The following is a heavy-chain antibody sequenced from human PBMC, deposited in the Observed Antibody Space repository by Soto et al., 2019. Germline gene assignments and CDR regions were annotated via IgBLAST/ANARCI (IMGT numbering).Heavy chain of an antibody. CDR2: IKQDGSEK. CDR3: AREMATTKEGDFWSGYLPGGGMDV. V-gene: IGHV3-7*01. D-gene: IGHD3-3*01. J-gene: IGHJ6*02. CDR1: GFTFSSYW. Sequence: EVQLVESGGGLVQPGGSLRLSCAASGFTFSSYWMSWVRQAPGKGLEWVANIKQDGSEKYYVDSVKGRFTISRDNAKNSLYLQMNGLRAEDTAVYYCAREMATTKEGDFWSGYLPGGGMDVWGQGTTVTVSS.